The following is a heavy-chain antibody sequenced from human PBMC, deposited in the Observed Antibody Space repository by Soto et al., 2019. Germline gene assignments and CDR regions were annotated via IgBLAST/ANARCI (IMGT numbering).Heavy chain of an antibody. V-gene: IGHV4-31*02. Sequence: SETLSLTWTVSGGSISSGGYYWSWIRQHPGKGLEWIGYIYYSGSTYYNPSLKSRVTISVDTSKNQFSLKLSSVTAADTAVYYCARLYLNYYYYHMDVWGKGTTVTVSS. CDR3: ARLYLNYYYYHMDV. CDR2: IYYSGST. CDR1: GGSISSGGYY. J-gene: IGHJ6*03.